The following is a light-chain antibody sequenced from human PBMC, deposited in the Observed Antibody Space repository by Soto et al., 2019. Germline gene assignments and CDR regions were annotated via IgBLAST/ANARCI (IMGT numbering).Light chain of an antibody. CDR3: QQYKSYSWT. CDR2: KAS. V-gene: IGKV1-5*03. CDR1: QSISSW. Sequence: DIQMTQSPSTLSASVGDRVTITSRASQSISSWLAWYQQKPGKAPKLLIYKASSLESGVPSRFSGSGYGTEFTLTISSLQPDDCATYYCQQYKSYSWTFGQGTKVEIK. J-gene: IGKJ1*01.